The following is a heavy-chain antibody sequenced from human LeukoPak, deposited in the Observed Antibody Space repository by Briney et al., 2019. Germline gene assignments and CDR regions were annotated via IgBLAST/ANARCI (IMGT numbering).Heavy chain of an antibody. CDR3: VKDVGGSYAFDY. Sequence: GGSLRLSCSASGFTFSRYAMHWVRQAPGKGLEYVSGINDNGGRTHYGDSVKGRFSISRDSSKNTLHLQMSTLRAEDTALYYCVKDVGGSYAFDYWGQGILVTVAS. D-gene: IGHD1-26*01. CDR2: INDNGGRT. V-gene: IGHV3-64D*09. CDR1: GFTFSRYA. J-gene: IGHJ4*02.